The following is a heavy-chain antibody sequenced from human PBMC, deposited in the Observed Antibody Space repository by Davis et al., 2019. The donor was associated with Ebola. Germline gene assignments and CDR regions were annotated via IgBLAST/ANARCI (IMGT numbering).Heavy chain of an antibody. V-gene: IGHV4-34*01. Sequence: MPSETLSLTCAVYGESFNDYFWSWIRQFPGKGLEWIGQISHSGSTNSNPSLKSRVTISVDTSKNQFSLKLSSVTAADTAVYYCARPLDLVGATYFDFWGPGTLVTVSS. CDR3: ARPLDLVGATYFDF. CDR2: ISHSGST. CDR1: GESFNDYF. D-gene: IGHD1-26*01. J-gene: IGHJ4*02.